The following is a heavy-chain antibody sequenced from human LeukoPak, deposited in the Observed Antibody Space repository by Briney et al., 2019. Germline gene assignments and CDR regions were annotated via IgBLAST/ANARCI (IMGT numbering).Heavy chain of an antibody. CDR1: GFTFTNFW. CDR2: IKQDGSAR. D-gene: IGHD7-27*01. CDR3: ARDDPWGYYDS. Sequence: GGSLRLSCAASGFTFTNFWMTWIRQAPGKGLEWVANIKQDGSARNHVDSVKGRFTISRDNAENSVFLEMNSLRDEDTAVYYCARDDPWGYYDSWGQGTLVTVSS. V-gene: IGHV3-7*01. J-gene: IGHJ4*02.